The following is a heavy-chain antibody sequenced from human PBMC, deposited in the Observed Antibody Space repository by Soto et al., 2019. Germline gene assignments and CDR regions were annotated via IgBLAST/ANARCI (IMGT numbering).Heavy chain of an antibody. CDR1: GFSFSDYY. CDR2: ISSSTSTI. CDR3: ARYDSSGYYWPYYYYGMDV. J-gene: IGHJ6*02. Sequence: GGSLRLACAASGFSFSDYYMSWIRQAPGKGLEWVSYISSSTSTIYYADSVKGRFTISRDNAKNSLYLQMNSLRAEDTAVYYCARYDSSGYYWPYYYYGMDVWGQGTTVTVSS. D-gene: IGHD3-22*01. V-gene: IGHV3-11*04.